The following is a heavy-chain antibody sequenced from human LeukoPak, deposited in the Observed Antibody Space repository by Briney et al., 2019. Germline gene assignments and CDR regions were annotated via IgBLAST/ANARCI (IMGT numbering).Heavy chain of an antibody. V-gene: IGHV2-70*01. D-gene: IGHD5-12*01. CDR2: LDLYDDK. CDR1: GFSLSTLGVC. CDR3: ARSYSDYDYFNNGFDT. Sequence: SGPTLVNPTQTLTLTFTFSGFSLSTLGVCVSWIRQPPGKALEWLALLDLYDDKYYSTSLKTRLTISKDTSKNQVVLTMTNMDAVDTATYYCARSYSDYDYFNNGFDTWGQGTLVTVSS. J-gene: IGHJ5*02.